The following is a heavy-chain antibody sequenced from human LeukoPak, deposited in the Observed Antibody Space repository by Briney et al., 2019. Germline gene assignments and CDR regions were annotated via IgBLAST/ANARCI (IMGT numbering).Heavy chain of an antibody. CDR3: ANQDSGYDSSLDY. CDR1: GFTFSSYG. CDR2: ISYDGSNK. Sequence: GGSLRLSCAASGFTFSSYGMHWVRQAPGKGLEWVAVISYDGSNKYYADSVKGRFTISRDNSKNTLYLQMNSLRAEDTAVYYCANQDSGYDSSLDYWGQGTLVTVSS. V-gene: IGHV3-30*18. D-gene: IGHD5-12*01. J-gene: IGHJ4*02.